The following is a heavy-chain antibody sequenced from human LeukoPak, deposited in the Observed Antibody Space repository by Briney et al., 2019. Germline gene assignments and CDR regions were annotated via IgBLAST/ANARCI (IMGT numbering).Heavy chain of an antibody. Sequence: GGSLRLSCAASGFTFSSYSMNWVRQAPGEGLEWVSSISSSSSYIYYADSVKGRFTISRDNAKTSLYPQMNSLRAEDTAVYYCARDQDTVVVPAASYGGGYDYWGQGTLVTVSS. CDR1: GFTFSSYS. D-gene: IGHD2-2*01. J-gene: IGHJ4*02. CDR3: ARDQDTVVVPAASYGGGYDY. CDR2: ISSSSSYI. V-gene: IGHV3-21*01.